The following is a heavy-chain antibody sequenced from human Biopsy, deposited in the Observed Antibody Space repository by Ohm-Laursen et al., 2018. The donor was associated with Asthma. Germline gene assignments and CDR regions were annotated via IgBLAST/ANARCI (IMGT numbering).Heavy chain of an antibody. Sequence: SSVKVSCKAYGDSFSNYSISWVRQAPGQGLEWMGGLIPVLGAPDHAQMFEGRVTITADESTSTAYMELSSLSSEDTAVYYCARGYSGSDRIVYYYSGLEVWGQGTTVTVSS. CDR3: ARGYSGSDRIVYYYSGLEV. V-gene: IGHV1-69*01. CDR2: LIPVLGAP. J-gene: IGHJ6*02. D-gene: IGHD5-12*01. CDR1: GDSFSNYS.